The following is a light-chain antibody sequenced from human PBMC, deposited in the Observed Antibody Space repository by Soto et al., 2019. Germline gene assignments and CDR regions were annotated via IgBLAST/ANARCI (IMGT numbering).Light chain of an antibody. V-gene: IGKV1-9*01. Sequence: IQLTQSPSSLSASVGDRVTITCRATQAINNYLVWYQQKPGKAPKLLIYAASTLQSGVPSRFIGSRSGTDFSLTISSLQPDDFATHYCQQLFTFGQGTRLEIK. J-gene: IGKJ5*01. CDR1: QAINNY. CDR3: QQLFT. CDR2: AAS.